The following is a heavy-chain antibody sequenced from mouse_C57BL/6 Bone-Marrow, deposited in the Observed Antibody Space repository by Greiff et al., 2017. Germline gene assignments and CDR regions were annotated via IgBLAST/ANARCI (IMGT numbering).Heavy chain of an antibody. J-gene: IGHJ2*01. CDR3: ARSPGGYFDY. Sequence: VHLVESGAELARPGASVKLSCKASGYTFTSYGISWVKQRTGQGLEWIGEIYPRSGNTYYNEKFKGKATLTADKSSSTAYMELRSVTSEDSAVYFCARSPGGYFDYWGQGTTLTVSS. V-gene: IGHV1-81*01. CDR2: IYPRSGNT. CDR1: GYTFTSYG.